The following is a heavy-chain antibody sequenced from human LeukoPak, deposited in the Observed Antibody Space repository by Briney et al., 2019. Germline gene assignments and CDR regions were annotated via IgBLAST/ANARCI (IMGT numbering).Heavy chain of an antibody. J-gene: IGHJ4*02. V-gene: IGHV1-2*02. D-gene: IGHD4-17*01. CDR2: INPKSGGT. CDR3: ATSSGGYGDYGNRAEDY. CDR1: GYTFSDYY. Sequence: GASVKVSCKASGYTFSDYYMHWVRQAPVQGLEWMGWINPKSGGTNYAQKFQGRVTMTRDTSISTAYMELSRLRSDDTAVYYCATSSGGYGDYGNRAEDYWGQGTLVSVSS.